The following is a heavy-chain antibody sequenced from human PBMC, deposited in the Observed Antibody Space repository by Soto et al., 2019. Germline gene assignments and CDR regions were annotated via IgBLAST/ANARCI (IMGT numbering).Heavy chain of an antibody. CDR2: IGGSGGNR. CDR1: GFTFKAYA. V-gene: IGHV3-23*01. CDR3: ARVASDYINSVDH. Sequence: EVQLLESGGGLVQPGGSLRLSCAASGFTFKAYAMTWVRQAPGKGLEWVSAIGGSGGNRYYAASVKGRFTISRDNSKDTVDLQINRLRVEDTAVYYCARVASDYINSVDHWGQGILVTVSS. D-gene: IGHD4-4*01. J-gene: IGHJ4*02.